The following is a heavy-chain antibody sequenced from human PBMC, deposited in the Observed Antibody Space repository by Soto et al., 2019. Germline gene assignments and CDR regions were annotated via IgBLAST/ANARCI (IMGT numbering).Heavy chain of an antibody. CDR3: VHTDGVLVAPEALDV. V-gene: IGHV2-5*02. Sequence: QITLKESGPPLVKSTQTLTLTCTFSGFSLTSRGVGVGWVRQPPGKALEWLALIYWDGDERYSPYLKRRLTISKDTSRDHVVLTMSNMDPVATATYYCVHTDGVLVAPEALDVWGQGTVVTVST. J-gene: IGHJ3*01. D-gene: IGHD2-21*01. CDR2: IYWDGDE. CDR1: GFSLTSRGVG.